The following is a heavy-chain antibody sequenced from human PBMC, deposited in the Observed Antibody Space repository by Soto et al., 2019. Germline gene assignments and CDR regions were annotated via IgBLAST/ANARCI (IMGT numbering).Heavy chain of an antibody. CDR2: IRAYNGNT. CDR3: ARGYCSGGSCYYFDS. D-gene: IGHD2-15*01. J-gene: IGHJ4*02. Sequence: QVQLVQSGAEVKNPGASVKVSCKASGYTFTNYAISWVRQAPGQGLEWMGWIRAYNGNTSHAQKLQGRVTMTTDTSTSTAYMERRSLRSDDTAVYYCARGYCSGGSCYYFDSWGQGTLVTVSS. V-gene: IGHV1-18*01. CDR1: GYTFTNYA.